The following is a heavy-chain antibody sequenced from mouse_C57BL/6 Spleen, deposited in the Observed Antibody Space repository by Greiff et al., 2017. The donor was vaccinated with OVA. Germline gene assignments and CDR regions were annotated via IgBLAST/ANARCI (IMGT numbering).Heavy chain of an antibody. CDR1: GYTFTSYW. V-gene: IGHV1-55*01. D-gene: IGHD2-4*01. J-gene: IGHJ3*01. CDR3: ERSGGFYCDYPGLAY. CDR2: IYPGSGST. Sequence: VQLQQSGAELVKPGASVKMSCKASGYTFTSYWITWVKQRPGQGLEWIGDIYPGSGSTNYNEKFKSKATLTVDTSSSTAYMQLSSLTSEDSAVLYCERSGGFYCDYPGLAYWGQGTLVTVSA.